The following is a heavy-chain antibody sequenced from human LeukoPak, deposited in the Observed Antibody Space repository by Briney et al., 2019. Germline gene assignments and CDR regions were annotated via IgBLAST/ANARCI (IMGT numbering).Heavy chain of an antibody. CDR2: INHSGST. CDR1: GGSFSGYY. D-gene: IGHD7-27*01. J-gene: IGHJ4*02. V-gene: IGHV4-34*01. Sequence: PSETLSLTCAVYGGSFSGYYWSWIRQPPGKGLEWIGEINHSGSTNYNPSLKSRVTISVDTSKNQFSLKLSSVTAADTAVYYCAALWGAALDFDYWGQGTLVTVSS. CDR3: AALWGAALDFDY.